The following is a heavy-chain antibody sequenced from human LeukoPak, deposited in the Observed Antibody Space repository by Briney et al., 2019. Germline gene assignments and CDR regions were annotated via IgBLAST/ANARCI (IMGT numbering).Heavy chain of an antibody. CDR2: ITGSGGST. D-gene: IGHD5-18*01. CDR1: GFASSSYG. V-gene: IGHV3-23*01. J-gene: IGHJ4*02. Sequence: PGGSLRLSCACSGFASSSYGMSWVRQAPGKGLEWVSAITGSGGSTYYADAVKGRFSISRDNSSITLYLQMNSLRAEDTAIYYCARDPHYTYGYYFDYWGQGTLVTVSS. CDR3: ARDPHYTYGYYFDY.